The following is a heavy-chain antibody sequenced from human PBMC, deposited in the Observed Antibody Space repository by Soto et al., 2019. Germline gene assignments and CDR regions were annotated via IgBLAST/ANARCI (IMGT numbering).Heavy chain of an antibody. CDR2: IKGDGINT. CDR1: GFTFSNYW. CDR3: ARGIPEHYGVDV. D-gene: IGHD3-10*01. Sequence: EVQLVESGGGLVQPGGSLRLSCAASGFTFSNYWIHWVRQAPGKGLVWVSRIKGDGINTNYADSVKGRFTISRDNAENTVYLQMSILRSDDTAVYYCARGIPEHYGVDVWGQWTMVTVSS. J-gene: IGHJ3*01. V-gene: IGHV3-74*01.